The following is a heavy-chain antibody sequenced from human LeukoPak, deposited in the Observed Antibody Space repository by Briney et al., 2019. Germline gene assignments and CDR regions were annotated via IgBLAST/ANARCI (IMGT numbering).Heavy chain of an antibody. Sequence: GASVKVSCKASGYTFISHGISWVRQAPGQGLEWMGWISAYNGNTNYAQNLQGRVTMTTDTSTSTAYMELRSLRSDDTAVYYCAREGDYSLLRAKYNWFDPWGQGTLVTVSS. CDR1: GYTFISHG. D-gene: IGHD4-11*01. CDR3: AREGDYSLLRAKYNWFDP. CDR2: ISAYNGNT. V-gene: IGHV1-18*01. J-gene: IGHJ5*02.